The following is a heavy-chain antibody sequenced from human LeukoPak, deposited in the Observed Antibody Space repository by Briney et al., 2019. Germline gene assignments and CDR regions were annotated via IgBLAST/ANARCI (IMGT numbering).Heavy chain of an antibody. CDR1: GGTFSSYA. CDR3: ECRFLEWLLYPFDY. Sequence: EASVSVSCKASGGTFSSYAISWVRQAPGQGREWVGGIIPIFGTANYAQKFQGRVTITADESTSTAYMELSSLRSEDTALYYCECRFLEWLLYPFDYWGQGTLVTVSS. J-gene: IGHJ4*02. CDR2: IIPIFGTA. V-gene: IGHV1-69*13. D-gene: IGHD3-3*01.